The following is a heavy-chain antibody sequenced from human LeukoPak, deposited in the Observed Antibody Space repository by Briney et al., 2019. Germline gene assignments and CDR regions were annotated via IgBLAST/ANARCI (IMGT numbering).Heavy chain of an antibody. CDR2: IYPGDSDT. V-gene: IGHV5-51*01. J-gene: IGHJ4*02. D-gene: IGHD3-22*01. CDR1: GYSFTSYW. Sequence: GESLQISCQGSGYSFTSYWIGWVRPLPGKGLEWMGIIYPGDSDTRYSPSFQGQVTISADKSISTAYLQWSSLKASDTAMYYCARRRAYDSSGYFDYWGQGTLVTVSS. CDR3: ARRRAYDSSGYFDY.